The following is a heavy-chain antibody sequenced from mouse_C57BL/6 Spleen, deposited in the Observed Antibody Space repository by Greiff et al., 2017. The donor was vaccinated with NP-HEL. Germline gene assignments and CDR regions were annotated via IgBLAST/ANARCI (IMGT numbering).Heavy chain of an antibody. V-gene: IGHV1-82*01. Sequence: QVQLQQSGPELVKPGASVKISCKASGYAFSSSWMNWVKQRPGKGLEWIGRIYPGDGDTNYNGKFKGKATLTADKSSSTAYMQLSSLTSEDSAVYFCARENYYDNYVGSYYAMDYWGQGTSVTVSS. CDR2: IYPGDGDT. J-gene: IGHJ4*01. D-gene: IGHD2-1*01. CDR1: GYAFSSSW. CDR3: ARENYYDNYVGSYYAMDY.